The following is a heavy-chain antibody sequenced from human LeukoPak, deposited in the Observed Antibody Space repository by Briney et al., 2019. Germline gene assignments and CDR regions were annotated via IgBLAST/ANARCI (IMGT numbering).Heavy chain of an antibody. CDR1: GYTFTSYG. CDR2: ISAYNGNT. J-gene: IGHJ5*02. CDR3: ARVNSRTNWFDP. V-gene: IGHV1-18*01. Sequence: ASVKVSCKASGYTFTSYGISWVRQAPGQGLEWMGWISAYNGNTNYAQKLQGRVTMTTDTSTSTAYMELSSLRSEDTAVYYCARVNSRTNWFDPWGQGTLVTVSS.